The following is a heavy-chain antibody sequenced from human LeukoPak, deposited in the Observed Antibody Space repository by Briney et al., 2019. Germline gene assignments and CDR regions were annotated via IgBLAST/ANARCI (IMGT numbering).Heavy chain of an antibody. D-gene: IGHD6-6*01. J-gene: IGHJ4*02. V-gene: IGHV3-30*18. CDR3: AKLVSSSAPPTDY. CDR1: GFTFSSYG. Sequence: GGSLRLSCAASGFTFSSYGMHWVRQAPGKGLEWVAVISYDGSNKYYADSVKGRVTISRDNSKNTLYLQMNSLRAEDTAVYYCAKLVSSSAPPTDYWGQGTLVTVSS. CDR2: ISYDGSNK.